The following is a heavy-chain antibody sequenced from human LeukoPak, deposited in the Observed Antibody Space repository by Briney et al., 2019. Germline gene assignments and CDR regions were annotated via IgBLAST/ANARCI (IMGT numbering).Heavy chain of an antibody. Sequence: ESLKIYCKGSGYSFTSYWLGWVRQMPGKGLEWMGIIYPGDSDTRYGLSFQGQVTISADKSISTAYLQWSSLKAADTAMYYCARAPLQYCSGGSCQSPPDYWGQGTLVTVSS. D-gene: IGHD2-15*01. V-gene: IGHV5-51*01. CDR1: GYSFTSYW. J-gene: IGHJ4*02. CDR2: IYPGDSDT. CDR3: ARAPLQYCSGGSCQSPPDY.